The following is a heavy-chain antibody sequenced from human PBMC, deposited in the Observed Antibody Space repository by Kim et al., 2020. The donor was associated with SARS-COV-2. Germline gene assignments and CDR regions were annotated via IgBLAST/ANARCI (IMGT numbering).Heavy chain of an antibody. CDR3: SRGYGSGSPSGWDA. J-gene: IGHJ6*02. D-gene: IGHD3-10*01. Sequence: SETLSLTCAVSGGSISSGGYSWSWIRQPPGKGLEWIGYIYYSGSTYYNPSLKSRVTISVDRSKNQFSLKLSNVTAADTAVDYCSRGYGSGSPSGWDAWG. CDR1: GGSISSGGYS. CDR2: IYYSGST. V-gene: IGHV4-30-2*01.